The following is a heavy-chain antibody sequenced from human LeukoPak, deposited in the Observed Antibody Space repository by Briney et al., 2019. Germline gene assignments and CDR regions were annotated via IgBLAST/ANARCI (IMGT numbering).Heavy chain of an antibody. CDR1: GASISNANYY. CDR3: ARRRGYSGNDDLDY. Sequence: SETLSLTCTVSGASISNANYYWRWIRQFPGKGLEWIAYIYYSGSAYYNPSLKSRVTMSVDTSKNQFSLTMTSVTLADTAVYYCARRRGYSGNDDLDYWGRGTLVTVSS. J-gene: IGHJ4*02. D-gene: IGHD5-12*01. V-gene: IGHV4-31*03. CDR2: IYYSGSA.